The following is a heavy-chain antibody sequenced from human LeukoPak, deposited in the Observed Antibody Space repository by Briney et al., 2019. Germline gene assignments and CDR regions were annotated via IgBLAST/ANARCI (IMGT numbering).Heavy chain of an antibody. CDR3: AKEYSGYDFDY. D-gene: IGHD5-12*01. V-gene: IGHV3-33*06. J-gene: IGHJ4*02. CDR1: GFTFSSYG. Sequence: GGSLRLSCAASGFTFSSYGMHWVRQAPGKGLEWVAVIWYDGSNKYYADSVKGRFTISRDNSKNTLYLQMNSLRAEDTAVYYCAKEYSGYDFDYWGQGTLVTVSS. CDR2: IWYDGSNK.